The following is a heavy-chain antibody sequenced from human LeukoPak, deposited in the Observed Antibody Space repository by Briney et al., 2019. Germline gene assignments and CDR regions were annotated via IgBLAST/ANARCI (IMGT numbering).Heavy chain of an antibody. D-gene: IGHD3-10*01. J-gene: IGHJ4*02. CDR1: GFTFDDYG. CDR2: INWNGGST. CDR3: ARDLEKYYYGSGSDY. V-gene: IGHV3-20*01. Sequence: GGSLRLSCAASGFTFDDYGMSWARQAPGKGLEWVSGINWNGGSTGYADSVKGRFTISRDNAKNSLYLQMNSLRAEDTALYHCARDLEKYYYGSGSDYWGQGTLVTVSS.